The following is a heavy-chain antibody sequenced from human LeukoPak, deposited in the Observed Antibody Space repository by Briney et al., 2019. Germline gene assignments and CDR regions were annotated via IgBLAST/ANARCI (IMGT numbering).Heavy chain of an antibody. J-gene: IGHJ4*02. D-gene: IGHD5-18*01. Sequence: SETLSLTCTVSGASISSYYWSWIRQPPGKGLEWIGSISYSGNTNYNPSLKSRVTISVGTSKKQFSLKLTSVTAADTAVYYCARLYGYSYGHDYWGQGTLVTVSS. CDR2: ISYSGNT. V-gene: IGHV4-59*08. CDR1: GASISSYY. CDR3: ARLYGYSYGHDY.